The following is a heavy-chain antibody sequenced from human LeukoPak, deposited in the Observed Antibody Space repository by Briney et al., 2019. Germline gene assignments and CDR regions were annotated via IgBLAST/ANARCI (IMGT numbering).Heavy chain of an antibody. D-gene: IGHD3-10*01. V-gene: IGHV4-34*01. CDR3: ARGLSRGRYFDP. CDR1: GGSFSGYY. Sequence: SETLSLTCAVYGGSFSGYYWSWIRQPPGKGLEWIGEINHSGSTNYNPSLKSRVTISVDTSKNQFSLKLSSVTAADTAVYYCARGLSRGRYFDPWGRGTLVTVSS. CDR2: INHSGST. J-gene: IGHJ2*01.